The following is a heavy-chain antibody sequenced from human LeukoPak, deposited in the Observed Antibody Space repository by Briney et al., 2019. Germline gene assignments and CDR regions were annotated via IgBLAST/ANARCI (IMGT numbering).Heavy chain of an antibody. CDR1: RFSFSSYW. V-gene: IGHV3-7*01. J-gene: IGHJ4*02. Sequence: GGSLRLSCAASRFSFSSYWMSWVRQAPGKGLEWVANINQDGSGKYYVDSVKGRFTISRDNAKNSLYLQMNSLRAEDTAVYYCARGYSGYNYGYYFDYWGQGTLATVSS. D-gene: IGHD5-12*01. CDR2: INQDGSGK. CDR3: ARGYSGYNYGYYFDY.